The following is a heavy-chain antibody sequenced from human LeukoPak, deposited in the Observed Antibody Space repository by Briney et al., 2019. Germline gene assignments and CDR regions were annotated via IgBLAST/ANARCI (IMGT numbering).Heavy chain of an antibody. Sequence: GGSLRLSCAASGFTFSSYWMSWVRQAPGKGLEWVANINKDGGEKYYVDSVKGRFTISRDNAKNSLYLQMNSLRAEDTALYYCAKGRGSYYYYDMDVWGQGTTVTVSS. D-gene: IGHD3-10*01. CDR3: AKGRGSYYYYDMDV. J-gene: IGHJ6*02. CDR2: INKDGGEK. CDR1: GFTFSSYW. V-gene: IGHV3-7*03.